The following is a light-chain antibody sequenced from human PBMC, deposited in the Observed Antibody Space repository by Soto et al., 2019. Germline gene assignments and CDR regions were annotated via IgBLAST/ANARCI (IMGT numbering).Light chain of an antibody. CDR3: QQYCSSPPST. CDR1: QSVSSSF. CDR2: GAS. Sequence: EIVLTQSPGTLSLSLGDRATLSCRASQSVSSSFLAWYQQKPGQAPRLLIYGASSRATGIPDRFSGSGSGTDFTLTISRLEPEDFAEYYCQQYCSSPPSTFGGGTKVDIK. J-gene: IGKJ4*02. V-gene: IGKV3-20*01.